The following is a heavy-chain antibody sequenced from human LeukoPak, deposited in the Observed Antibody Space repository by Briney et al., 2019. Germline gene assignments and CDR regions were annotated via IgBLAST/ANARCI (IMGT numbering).Heavy chain of an antibody. Sequence: SETLSLTCAVYGGSFSGYYWSWIRQPPGKGLEWIGEINHSGSTNYNPSLKSRVTISVDTSKNQFSLKLSSVTPEDTAVYYCARGFSGEIGYYYYYMDVWGKGTTVTVSS. D-gene: IGHD7-27*01. CDR2: INHSGST. V-gene: IGHV4-34*01. CDR3: ARGFSGEIGYYYYYMDV. CDR1: GGSFSGYY. J-gene: IGHJ6*03.